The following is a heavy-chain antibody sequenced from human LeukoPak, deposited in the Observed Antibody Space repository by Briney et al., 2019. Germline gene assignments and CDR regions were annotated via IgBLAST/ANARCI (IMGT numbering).Heavy chain of an antibody. Sequence: SGGSLRLSCAASGFTFSSYSMNWVRQAPGKGLEWVSSNSSSSSYIYYADSVKGRFTISRDNAKNSLYLQMNSLRAEDTAVYYCATIVVAGTWGQGTLVTVSS. D-gene: IGHD2-2*01. CDR1: GFTFSSYS. CDR2: NSSSSSYI. CDR3: ATIVVAGT. J-gene: IGHJ5*02. V-gene: IGHV3-21*01.